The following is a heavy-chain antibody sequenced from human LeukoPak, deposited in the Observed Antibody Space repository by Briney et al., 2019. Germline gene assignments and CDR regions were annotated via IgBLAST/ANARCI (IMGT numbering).Heavy chain of an antibody. V-gene: IGHV3-7*01. Sequence: GGSLRLSCVASGFTFGKYWMSWVRQAPGKGLEWVANIKLDGSEKYYVDSVKGRFTISRDNAKNSLYLQMNSLRAEDTAVYYCARDNTYYDFWSGYFAPSGMDVWGQGTTVTVSS. CDR2: IKLDGSEK. J-gene: IGHJ6*02. D-gene: IGHD3-3*01. CDR3: ARDNTYYDFWSGYFAPSGMDV. CDR1: GFTFGKYW.